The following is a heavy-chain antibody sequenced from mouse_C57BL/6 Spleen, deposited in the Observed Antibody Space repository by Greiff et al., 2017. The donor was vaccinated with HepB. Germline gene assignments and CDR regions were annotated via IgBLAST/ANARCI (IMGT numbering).Heavy chain of an antibody. CDR2: IYPGSGST. CDR3: AKGRAYYYGSSYDYYAMDY. V-gene: IGHV1-55*01. J-gene: IGHJ4*01. CDR1: GYTFTSYW. Sequence: VKLQQPGAELVKPGASVKMSCKASGYTFTSYWITWVKQRPGQGLEWIGDIYPGSGSTNYNEKFKSKATLTVDTSSSTAYMQLSSLTSEDSAVYYCAKGRAYYYGSSYDYYAMDYWGQGTSVTVSS. D-gene: IGHD1-1*01.